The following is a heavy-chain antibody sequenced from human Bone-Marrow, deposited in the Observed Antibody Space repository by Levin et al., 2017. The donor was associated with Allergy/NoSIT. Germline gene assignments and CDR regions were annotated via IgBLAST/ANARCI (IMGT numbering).Heavy chain of an antibody. J-gene: IGHJ4*02. Sequence: PGGSLRLSCTASGFPFSAYAMSWVRQPPGKGLEWISSVSGGGGGTYYVDSVKGRFTVSRDNSKNTVYLQMNSLRVDDTAVYYCASLIAVGGRGFEFWGQGTLVSVSS. CDR3: ASLIAVGGRGFEF. D-gene: IGHD6-19*01. CDR1: GFPFSAYA. CDR2: VSGGGGGT. V-gene: IGHV3-23*01.